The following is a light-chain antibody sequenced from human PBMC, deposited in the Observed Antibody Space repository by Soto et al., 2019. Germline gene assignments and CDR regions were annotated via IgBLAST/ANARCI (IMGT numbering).Light chain of an antibody. J-gene: IGKJ1*01. CDR1: QTIDNK. Sequence: IVMTQSPATLSVSPGERATLSCRASQTIDNKLAWYQQRPGQAPRLLIYGASIRATGIPARFSGSGSGTEFTLTISGLQSEDFGVYYCQQYKDWRTFXQGTKVDIK. CDR2: GAS. V-gene: IGKV3-15*01. CDR3: QQYKDWRT.